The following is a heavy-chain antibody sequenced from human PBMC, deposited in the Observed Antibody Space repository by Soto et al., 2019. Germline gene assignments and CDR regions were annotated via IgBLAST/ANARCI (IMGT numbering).Heavy chain of an antibody. CDR2: IYHSGST. CDR3: ARGGTVRGLLNRRGFDY. CDR1: GGSISSGGYS. J-gene: IGHJ4*02. V-gene: IGHV4-30-2*01. D-gene: IGHD3-10*01. Sequence: QLQLQESGSGLVKPSQTLSLTCAVSGGSISSGGYSWSWIRQPPGKGLEWIGYIYHSGSTYYNPSLKSRVTISADRFKNQFSLKLSSVTAADTAVYYCARGGTVRGLLNRRGFDYWGQGTLVTVSS.